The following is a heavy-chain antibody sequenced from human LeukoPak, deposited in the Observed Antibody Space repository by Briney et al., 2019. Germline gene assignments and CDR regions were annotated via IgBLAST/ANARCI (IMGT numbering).Heavy chain of an antibody. CDR2: ISSNGGST. D-gene: IGHD2-2*02. Sequence: GGSLRLSCAASGFTFSSYAMHWVRQAPGKGLKYVSAISSNGGSTYYANSVKGRFTISRDNSKNTLYLQMGSLRAEDMAVYYCAALCSSTSCYMGYSGYEDFDYWGQGTLVTVSS. CDR1: GFTFSSYA. V-gene: IGHV3-64*01. J-gene: IGHJ4*02. CDR3: AALCSSTSCYMGYSGYEDFDY.